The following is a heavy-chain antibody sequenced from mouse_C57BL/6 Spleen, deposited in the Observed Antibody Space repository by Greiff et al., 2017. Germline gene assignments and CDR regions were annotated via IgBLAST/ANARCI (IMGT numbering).Heavy chain of an antibody. CDR3: AREGPYYGSSPAWFAD. Sequence: QVQLQQSGAELVKPGASVKMSCKASGYTFTSYWLTWVKQRPGQGLEWIGDIYPGSGSTNYNEKFKSKATLTVDTSSSTAYMQHSSLTSEDSAVYYCAREGPYYGSSPAWFADWGQGTLVTVSA. CDR1: GYTFTSYW. J-gene: IGHJ3*01. D-gene: IGHD1-1*01. CDR2: IYPGSGST. V-gene: IGHV1-55*01.